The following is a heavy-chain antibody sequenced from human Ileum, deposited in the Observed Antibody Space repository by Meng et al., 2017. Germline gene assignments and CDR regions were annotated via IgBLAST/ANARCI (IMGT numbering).Heavy chain of an antibody. CDR1: GGSISSSFY. D-gene: IGHD2-15*01. Sequence: QVPVEELGPVRVGPSGTLSSTCTVSGGSISSSFYWSWVRQSPGKGLEWIGQIYLAGSPNYNPSLESRVTISVDKSKNQFSLRLTSVTAADTAIFYCVRHGGKYFDSWGQGTLVTVSS. CDR2: IYLAGSP. CDR3: VRHGGKYFDS. V-gene: IGHV4-4*02. J-gene: IGHJ4*02.